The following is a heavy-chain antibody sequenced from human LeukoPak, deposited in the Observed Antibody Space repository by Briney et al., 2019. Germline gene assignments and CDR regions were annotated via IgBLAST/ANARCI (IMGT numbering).Heavy chain of an antibody. CDR3: AKDLYYYDSSGYSSGFDY. CDR2: ISGSGGST. Sequence: GGSLRLSCAASGFTFSSHGMSWVRQAPGKGLEWVSAISGSGGSTYYADSVKGRFTISRDNSKNTLYLQMNSLRAEDTAVYYCAKDLYYYDSSGYSSGFDYWGQGTLVTVSS. J-gene: IGHJ4*02. CDR1: GFTFSSHG. D-gene: IGHD3-22*01. V-gene: IGHV3-23*01.